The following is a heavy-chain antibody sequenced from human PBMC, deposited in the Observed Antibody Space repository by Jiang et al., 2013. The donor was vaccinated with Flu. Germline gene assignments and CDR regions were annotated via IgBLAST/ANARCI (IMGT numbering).Heavy chain of an antibody. CDR3: ARGRIVVVIEDAFDI. CDR2: SIPVGAP. J-gene: IGHJ3*02. Sequence: GLVEAFTDLSSPALSLVAPSAVVVTTGAGSGSPPGRDWSGLGVSIPVGAPTTTLLKSRVTISVDTSKNQFSLKLSSVTAADTAVYYCARGRIVVVIEDAFDIWGQGTMVTVSS. V-gene: IGHV4-61*02. CDR1: VAPSAVVVTT. D-gene: IGHD3-22*01.